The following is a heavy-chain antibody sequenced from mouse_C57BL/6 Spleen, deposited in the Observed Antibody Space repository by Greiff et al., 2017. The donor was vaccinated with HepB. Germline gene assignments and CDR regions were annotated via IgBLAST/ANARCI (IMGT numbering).Heavy chain of an antibody. D-gene: IGHD3-1*01. Sequence: VQLQESGAELVKPGASVKLSCKASGYTFTSYWMHWVKQRPGQGLEWIGMIHPNSGSTNYNEKFKSKATLTVDKSSSTAYMQLSSLTSEDSAVYYCARSGGNSDYWGQGTTLTVSS. CDR2: IHPNSGST. J-gene: IGHJ2*01. CDR3: ARSGGNSDY. V-gene: IGHV1-64*01. CDR1: GYTFTSYW.